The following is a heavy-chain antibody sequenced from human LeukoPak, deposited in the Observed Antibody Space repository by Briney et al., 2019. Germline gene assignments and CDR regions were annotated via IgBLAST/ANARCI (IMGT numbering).Heavy chain of an antibody. CDR1: GYSFTDYY. V-gene: IGHV1-2*02. CDR2: INPNSGGT. Sequence: ASVKVSCKTSGYSFTDYYMHWVRQAPGQGLEWMGWINPNSGGTSSAQKFQGRVTMTRDTSITTVYMEVSWLTPDDTAIYYCARAVRLDGGPYLIGPWGQGTLVTVSS. CDR3: ARAVRLDGGPYLIGP. J-gene: IGHJ5*02. D-gene: IGHD2-21*01.